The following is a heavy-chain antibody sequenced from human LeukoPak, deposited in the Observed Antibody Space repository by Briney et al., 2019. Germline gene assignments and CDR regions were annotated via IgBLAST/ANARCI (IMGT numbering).Heavy chain of an antibody. CDR1: GGSISSSSYY. Sequence: KPSETLSLTCTVSGGSISSSSYYWGWIRQPPGKGLEWIGSIYYSGSTYYNPSLKSRVTISVDTSKNQFSLKLSSVTAADTAVYYCARHARDIVVVPAAWFDPWGQGTLVTVSS. CDR2: IYYSGST. D-gene: IGHD2-2*01. CDR3: ARHARDIVVVPAAWFDP. V-gene: IGHV4-39*01. J-gene: IGHJ5*02.